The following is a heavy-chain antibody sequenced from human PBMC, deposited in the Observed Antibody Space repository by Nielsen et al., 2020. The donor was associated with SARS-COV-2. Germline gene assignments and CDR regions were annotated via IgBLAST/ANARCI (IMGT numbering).Heavy chain of an antibody. Sequence: GESLKISCSASGFTFSSYAMHWVRQAPGKGLEYVSAVSSNGGSTYYADSVKGRFTISRDNSKNTLYLQMNSLRAEDTAVYYCARGEGIDLAAPGRGMDVWGQGTTVTVSS. J-gene: IGHJ6*02. CDR1: GFTFSSYA. CDR2: VSSNGGST. V-gene: IGHV3-64*04. D-gene: IGHD6-13*01. CDR3: ARGEGIDLAAPGRGMDV.